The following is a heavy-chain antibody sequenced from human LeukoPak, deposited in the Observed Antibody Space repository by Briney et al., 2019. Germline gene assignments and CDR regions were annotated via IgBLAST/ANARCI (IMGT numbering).Heavy chain of an antibody. CDR2: ISSSSSTI. J-gene: IGHJ5*02. V-gene: IGHV3-48*02. CDR3: ARGDFWSGSETGFDP. D-gene: IGHD3-3*01. Sequence: QTGGSPRLSCAASGFTFSSYSMNWVRQAPGKGLEWVSYISSSSSTIYYADSVKGRFTISRDNAKNSLYLQMNSLRDEDTAVYYCARGDFWSGSETGFDPWGQGTLVTVSS. CDR1: GFTFSSYS.